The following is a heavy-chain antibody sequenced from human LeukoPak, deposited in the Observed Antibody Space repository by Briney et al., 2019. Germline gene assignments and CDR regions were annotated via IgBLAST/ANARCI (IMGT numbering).Heavy chain of an antibody. J-gene: IGHJ4*02. CDR2: IYPGDSDT. CDR3: ARGGYYDSSGYSPFDY. CDR1: GYSFTSYW. D-gene: IGHD3-22*01. Sequence: GESLKISCKGSGYSFTSYWIGWVRQMPGKGLEWMGIIYPGDSDTRYSPSFQGQVTISADKSISTAYLQWSSLKASDTAMYYCARGGYYDSSGYSPFDYWGQGTLVTVSS. V-gene: IGHV5-51*01.